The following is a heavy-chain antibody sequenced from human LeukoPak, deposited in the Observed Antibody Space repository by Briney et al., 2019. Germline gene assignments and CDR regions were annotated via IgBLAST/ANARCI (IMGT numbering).Heavy chain of an antibody. V-gene: IGHV1-46*04. Sequence: ASVKVSCKASGYTFTTYYMHWVRQAPGQGLEWMGIINPGGGSTSYAQKLHGRVTMTRDTSTSTMYMELNSLTSEDTAVYYCAKSTAKNSGYDIRAYDYWGQGTLVTVSS. CDR3: AKSTAKNSGYDIRAYDY. J-gene: IGHJ4*02. CDR1: GYTFTTYY. CDR2: INPGGGST. D-gene: IGHD5-12*01.